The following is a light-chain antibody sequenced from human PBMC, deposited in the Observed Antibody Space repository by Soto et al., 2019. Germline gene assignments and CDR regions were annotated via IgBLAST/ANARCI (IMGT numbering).Light chain of an antibody. CDR3: AAWDDSLSASVV. V-gene: IGLV1-47*01. CDR2: RNN. CDR1: SSHIGSNY. Sequence: QSVLTQPPSASGTPGQRVTISCSGSSSHIGSNYVYWYQQLPGTAPKLLIYRNNQRPSGVPDRFSGSKSGTSASLAISGLRSEDEADYYCAAWDDSLSASVVFGGGTKLTVL. J-gene: IGLJ2*01.